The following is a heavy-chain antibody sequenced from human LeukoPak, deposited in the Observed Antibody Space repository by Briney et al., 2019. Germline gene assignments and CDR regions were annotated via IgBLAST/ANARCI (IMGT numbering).Heavy chain of an antibody. D-gene: IGHD3-16*01. J-gene: IGHJ4*02. CDR3: VPSNSFEYYFDY. CDR2: INPKSGGT. V-gene: IGHV1-2*02. Sequence: ASVKVSCKASGYTFTNYYMHWVRQAPGQGLEWMGWINPKSGGTNYAQKFQGRVTMTRDTSISTAYKELNRLRSDDTAVYYCVPSNSFEYYFDYWGQGTLVTVSS. CDR1: GYTFTNYY.